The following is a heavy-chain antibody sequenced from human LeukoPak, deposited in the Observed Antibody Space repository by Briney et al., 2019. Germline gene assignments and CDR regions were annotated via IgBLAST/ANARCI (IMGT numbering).Heavy chain of an antibody. D-gene: IGHD3-9*01. V-gene: IGHV4-39*07. CDR1: GGSISSSSYY. CDR3: ARRSDWFRDAFDI. Sequence: PSETLSLTCTVSGGSISSSSYYWGWIRQPPGKGLEWIGSIYYSGSTYYNPSLKSRVTISVDTSKNQFSLKLSSVTAADTAVYYCARRSDWFRDAFDIWGQGTMVTVSS. J-gene: IGHJ3*02. CDR2: IYYSGST.